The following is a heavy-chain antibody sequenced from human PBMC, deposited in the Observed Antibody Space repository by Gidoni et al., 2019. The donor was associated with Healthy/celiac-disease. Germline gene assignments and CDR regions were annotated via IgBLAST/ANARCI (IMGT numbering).Heavy chain of an antibody. Sequence: QVQLVESGGGLVKPGGSLRLSCAAPGFTFSDYYMSWIRQAPGKGLEWVSYISSSGSTIYYADSVKGRFTISRDNAKNSLYLQMNSLRAEDTAVYYCARDITVEQQLVSYDAFDIWGQGTMVTVSS. V-gene: IGHV3-11*01. J-gene: IGHJ3*02. CDR3: ARDITVEQQLVSYDAFDI. CDR2: ISSSGSTI. CDR1: GFTFSDYY. D-gene: IGHD6-13*01.